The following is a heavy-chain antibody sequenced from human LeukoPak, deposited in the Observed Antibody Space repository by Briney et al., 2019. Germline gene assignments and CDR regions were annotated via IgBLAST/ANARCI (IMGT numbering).Heavy chain of an antibody. CDR2: IIPILGIA. V-gene: IGHV1-69*02. CDR1: GGTFSSYT. CDR3: ARTGYSSSWYGDYYFDY. Sequence: GASVKVSCKASGGTFSSYTISWVRQAPGQGLEWMGRIIPILGIANYAQKFQGRVTITADKSTSTVYMELSSLRSEDTAVYYCARTGYSSSWYGDYYFDYSGQGTLVTVSS. D-gene: IGHD6-13*01. J-gene: IGHJ4*02.